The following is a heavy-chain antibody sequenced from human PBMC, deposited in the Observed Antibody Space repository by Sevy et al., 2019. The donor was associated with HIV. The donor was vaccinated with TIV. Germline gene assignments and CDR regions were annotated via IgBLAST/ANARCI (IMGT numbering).Heavy chain of an antibody. D-gene: IGHD6-13*01. V-gene: IGHV3-49*04. Sequence: GGSLRLSCTASGFTFGGYCMSWVRQAPGKGLEWVAFLKSDVYGGTVDHAAPVRGRFVNSRDDSKTIDYMQMNDLKTEDTGVYYCTRWKAAQSIFDYWGQGALVTVS. CDR3: TRWKAAQSIFDY. J-gene: IGHJ4*02. CDR1: GFTFGGYC. CDR2: LKSDVYGGTV.